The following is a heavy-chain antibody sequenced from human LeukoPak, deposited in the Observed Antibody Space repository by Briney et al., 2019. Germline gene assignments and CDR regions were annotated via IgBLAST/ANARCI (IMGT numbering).Heavy chain of an antibody. D-gene: IGHD3-10*01. CDR3: AKGGRAGGSITLIRGVRNFYYYMDV. CDR2: ISSGGGNT. J-gene: IGHJ6*03. V-gene: IGHV3-23*01. CDR1: GFTFSTYA. Sequence: GGSLKISCAASGFTFSTYAMSWIRQAPGKGLEWVSAISSGGGNTDYADSVKGRFTISRDNSKNTVFLQMNSLRAEDTAVYYCAKGGRAGGSITLIRGVRNFYYYMDVWGKGTTVTISS.